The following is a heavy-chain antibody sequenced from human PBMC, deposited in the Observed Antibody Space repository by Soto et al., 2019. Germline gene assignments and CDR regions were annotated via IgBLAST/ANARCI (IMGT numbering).Heavy chain of an antibody. V-gene: IGHV1-2*04. Sequence: ASVKVSCKASGYTFTGYYMHWVRQAPGQGLEWMGWINPNSGGTNYAQKFQGWVTMTRDTSISTAYMELSRLRSDDTAVYYCARDSTYCSSTSCYGLSGNWFDPWGQGTLVTVSS. J-gene: IGHJ5*02. CDR3: ARDSTYCSSTSCYGLSGNWFDP. D-gene: IGHD2-2*01. CDR1: GYTFTGYY. CDR2: INPNSGGT.